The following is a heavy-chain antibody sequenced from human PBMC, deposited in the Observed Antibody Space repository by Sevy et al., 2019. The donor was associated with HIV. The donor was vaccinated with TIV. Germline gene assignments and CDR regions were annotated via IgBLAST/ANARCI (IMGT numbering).Heavy chain of an antibody. CDR1: EFPFSAYT. J-gene: IGHJ4*02. CDR2: ISDRSNYI. CDR3: ARGKTYGDYAGYFDY. V-gene: IGHV3-21*01. D-gene: IGHD4-17*01. Sequence: GGSLRLSCVASEFPFSAYTMNWVRQAPGRGLEWVSSISDRSNYIYYADSLQGRFTISRDNAKNSLYLEMNSLRGDDTAVYYCARGKTYGDYAGYFDYWGQGTLVTVSS.